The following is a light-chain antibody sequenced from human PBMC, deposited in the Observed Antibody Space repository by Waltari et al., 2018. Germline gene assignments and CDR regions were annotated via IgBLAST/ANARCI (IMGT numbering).Light chain of an antibody. J-gene: IGLJ3*02. CDR2: EDN. CDR3: CSYVGGSTWV. CDR1: SRDVGRYNL. Sequence: QSALTQPASVSGSPGQSITISCTGISRDVGRYNLVSWYQHPPGKAPKLIIYEDNKRPSGVSNRFSGSKSGTTASLTVSELQTDDEADYYCCSYVGGSTWVFGGGTKLTVL. V-gene: IGLV2-23*01.